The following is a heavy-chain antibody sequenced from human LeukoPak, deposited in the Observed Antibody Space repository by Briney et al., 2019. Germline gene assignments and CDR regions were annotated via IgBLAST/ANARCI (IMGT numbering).Heavy chain of an antibody. D-gene: IGHD2/OR15-2a*01. CDR3: ARVSRGPYYFDY. Sequence: SETLSLTCTVSGGSISSYCWSWIRQPPGKGLEWIGYIYYSGSTNYNPSLKSRVTISVDTSKNQFSLKLSSVTAADTAVYYCARVSRGPYYFDYWSQGTLVTVSS. CDR2: IYYSGST. J-gene: IGHJ4*02. CDR1: GGSISSYC. V-gene: IGHV4-59*01.